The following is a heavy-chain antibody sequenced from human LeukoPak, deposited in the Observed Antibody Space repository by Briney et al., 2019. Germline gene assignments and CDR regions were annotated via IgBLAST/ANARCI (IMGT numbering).Heavy chain of an antibody. V-gene: IGHV3-74*01. Sequence: GGSLRLSCAASGYTFTTYWIHWVGQAPGKGLVWVSLINSDGSNTGYADSVKGRFTISRDNAKNMVYLQMNSLRAEDTAVYYCIRDSSSSFDYWGQETLVTVSS. J-gene: IGHJ4*02. CDR2: INSDGSNT. CDR3: IRDSSSSFDY. D-gene: IGHD6-13*01. CDR1: GYTFTTYW.